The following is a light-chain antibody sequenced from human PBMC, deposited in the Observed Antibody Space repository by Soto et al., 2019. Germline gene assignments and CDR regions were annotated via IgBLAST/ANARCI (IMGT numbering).Light chain of an antibody. Sequence: HSVLTQPPSASGTPGQRVTISCSGSSSNIGSNTVNWYQQLPGTAPKLLIYSNNQRPSGVPDRVSGSKSGTSASLAISGLQSEDEADYYCAAWDDSLKGVFGGGTKLTVL. V-gene: IGLV1-44*01. CDR3: AAWDDSLKGV. J-gene: IGLJ2*01. CDR1: SSNIGSNT. CDR2: SNN.